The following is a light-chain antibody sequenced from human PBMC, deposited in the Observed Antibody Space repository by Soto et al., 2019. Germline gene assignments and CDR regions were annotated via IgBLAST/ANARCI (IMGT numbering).Light chain of an antibody. CDR3: CSYAGSSTFSAV. V-gene: IGLV2-23*03. CDR1: SSDVGSYNL. CDR2: EGS. Sequence: QSALTQPASVSGSPGQSITISCTGTSSDVGSYNLVSWYQQHPGKAPKLMIYEGSKRPSGVSNRFSGSKSGNTASLTISGLQADDEADYYCCSYAGSSTFSAVFGGGTKLTVL. J-gene: IGLJ7*01.